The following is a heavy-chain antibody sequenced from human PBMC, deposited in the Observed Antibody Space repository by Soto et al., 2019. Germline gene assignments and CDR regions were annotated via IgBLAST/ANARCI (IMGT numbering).Heavy chain of an antibody. J-gene: IGHJ4*02. D-gene: IGHD6-19*01. CDR1: GFTFSIYA. CDR3: AKGGDLKQWLEHCDY. Sequence: EVQLLESGGGLVQPGGSLRLSCAASGFTFSIYAMTWVRQAPGKGLEWVSAIRGDDGRTFYADSVKGRFTISRDNSKETLYLQMNSLRAEDTAVYYCAKGGDLKQWLEHCDYWGQGTLVTVSS. CDR2: IRGDDGRT. V-gene: IGHV3-23*01.